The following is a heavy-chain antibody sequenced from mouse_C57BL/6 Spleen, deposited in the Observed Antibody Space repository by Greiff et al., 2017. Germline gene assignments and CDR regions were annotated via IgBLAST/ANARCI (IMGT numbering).Heavy chain of an antibody. V-gene: IGHV1-54*01. D-gene: IGHD1-1*01. CDR2: INPGSGGT. CDR1: GYAFTNYL. Sequence: VQLQQSGAELVRPGTSVKVSCKASGYAFTNYLIEWVKQRPGQGLEWIGVINPGSGGTNYNEKFKGKATLTADKSSSTAYMQLSSLTSEDSAVYFCARCPYYYGSSDDWGQGTTLTVSS. J-gene: IGHJ2*01. CDR3: ARCPYYYGSSDD.